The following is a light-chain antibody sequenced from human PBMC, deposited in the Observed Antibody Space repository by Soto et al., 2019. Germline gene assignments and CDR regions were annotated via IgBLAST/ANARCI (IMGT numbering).Light chain of an antibody. CDR3: QQRSNWLMYT. CDR1: QSVSSY. Sequence: EIVLTQSPATLSLSPGERATLSRRASQSVSSYLAWYQQKPGQAPRLLIYDASNRATGIPARFSGSGSGTDFTLTISSLEPEDFAVYYCQQRSNWLMYTFGQGTKLEIK. J-gene: IGKJ2*01. V-gene: IGKV3-11*01. CDR2: DAS.